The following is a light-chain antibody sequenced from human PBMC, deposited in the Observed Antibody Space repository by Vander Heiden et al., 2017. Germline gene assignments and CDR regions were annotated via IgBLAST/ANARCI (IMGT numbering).Light chain of an antibody. J-gene: IGLJ2*01. CDR3: QSYDSSLSGSKV. CDR1: SSNIGAGYD. Sequence: QSVLTQPPSVSRAPGQRVTISCTGSSSNIGAGYDVHWYQQHPGTAPKLLIYGNTNRPSGVPDRFSGSKSGTSASLAITGLQAEDEADYYCQSYDSSLSGSKVFGGGTKLTVL. V-gene: IGLV1-40*01. CDR2: GNT.